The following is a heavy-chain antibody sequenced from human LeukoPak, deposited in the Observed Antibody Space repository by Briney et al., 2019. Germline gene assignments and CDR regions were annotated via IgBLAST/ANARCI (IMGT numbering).Heavy chain of an antibody. J-gene: IGHJ4*02. CDR3: AKDISSSGRYYFDY. D-gene: IGHD6-6*01. CDR2: ISWNSGSI. V-gene: IGHV3-9*01. CDR1: GFTFDDYA. Sequence: QPGGSPRLSCAASGFTFDDYAMHWVRQAPGKGLEWVSGISWNSGSIGYADSVKGRFTISRDNAKNSLYLQMNSLRAEDTALYYCAKDISSSGRYYFDYWGQGTLVTVSS.